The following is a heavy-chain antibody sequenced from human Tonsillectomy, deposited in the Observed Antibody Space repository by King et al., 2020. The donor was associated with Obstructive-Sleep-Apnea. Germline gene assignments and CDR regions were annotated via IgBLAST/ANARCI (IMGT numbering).Heavy chain of an antibody. D-gene: IGHD6-13*01. Sequence: VQLVESGGGLVQPGGSLRLSCAASGFTFSSYAMSLVRQAPGKWLEWVSAICGSGGSTYYAGSVKGRVTISRDNSKNTLYLEMNSLIAEDTAVYYCAKSTSGYSSSWYNYWGQGTLVTVSS. J-gene: IGHJ4*02. CDR1: GFTFSSYA. CDR2: ICGSGGST. CDR3: AKSTSGYSSSWYNY. V-gene: IGHV3-23*04.